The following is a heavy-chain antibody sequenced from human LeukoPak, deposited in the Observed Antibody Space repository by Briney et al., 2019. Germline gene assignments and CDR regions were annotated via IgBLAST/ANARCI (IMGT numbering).Heavy chain of an antibody. J-gene: IGHJ4*02. Sequence: GGSLRLSCAASGFTFSSYWMHWVRQAPGKGLVWVSRINSDGSSTSYADSVKGRFTISRDNAKNTLYLQMNSLRAEDTAVYYCARVPDNSHCLDYWGQGTLVTVSS. V-gene: IGHV3-74*01. CDR2: INSDGSST. CDR3: ARVPDNSHCLDY. D-gene: IGHD1-14*01. CDR1: GFTFSSYW.